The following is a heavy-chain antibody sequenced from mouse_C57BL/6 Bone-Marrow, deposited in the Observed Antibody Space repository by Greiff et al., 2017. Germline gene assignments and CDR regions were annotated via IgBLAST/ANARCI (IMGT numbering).Heavy chain of an antibody. CDR2: IDPENGDT. CDR3: RTDSGSSYTAWFAY. CDR1: GFNIKDDY. Sequence: EVMLVESGAELVRPGASVKLSCTASGFNIKDDYMHWVKQRPEQGLEWIGWIDPENGDTEYASKFQGKATITVDTSSNTAYLQLSSLTSEDTADYCCRTDSGSSYTAWFAYWGQGTLVTVTA. J-gene: IGHJ3*01. V-gene: IGHV14-4*01. D-gene: IGHD1-1*01.